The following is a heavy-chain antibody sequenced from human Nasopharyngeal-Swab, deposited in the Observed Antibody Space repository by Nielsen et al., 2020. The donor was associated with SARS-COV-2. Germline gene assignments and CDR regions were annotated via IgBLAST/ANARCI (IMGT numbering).Heavy chain of an antibody. V-gene: IGHV1-69*10. CDR1: GGTFSRYG. J-gene: IGHJ6*03. CDR2: IFPILPLP. Sequence: SVQVSCKTSGGTFSRYGISWFRQAPGQGLEWMGGIFPILPLPNYAQKFQDRVTITADKSTSTTYMELSSLRSEDTAAYYCARGGWLRKDYYYSYYYMDVWGKGTTVTVSS. D-gene: IGHD5-24*01. CDR3: ARGGWLRKDYYYSYYYMDV.